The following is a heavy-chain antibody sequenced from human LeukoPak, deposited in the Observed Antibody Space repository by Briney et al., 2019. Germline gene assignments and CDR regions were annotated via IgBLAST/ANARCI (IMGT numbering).Heavy chain of an antibody. CDR3: ARGLLAVARSGAFDI. Sequence: GGSLRLSCAASGFTFSSYSMNWARQAPGKGLEWVSSISSSSSYIYYADSVKGRFTISRDNAKNSLYLQMNSLRAEDTAVYYCARGLLAVARSGAFDIWGQGTMVTVSS. D-gene: IGHD6-19*01. V-gene: IGHV3-21*01. J-gene: IGHJ3*02. CDR2: ISSSSSYI. CDR1: GFTFSSYS.